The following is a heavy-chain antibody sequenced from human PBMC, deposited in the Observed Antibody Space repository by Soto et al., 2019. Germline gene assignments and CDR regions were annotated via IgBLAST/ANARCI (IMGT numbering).Heavy chain of an antibody. CDR1: TGSFSGYY. J-gene: IGHJ3*02. CDR2: INHRGNT. D-gene: IGHD5-12*01. Sequence: PSETLSLTCAVYTGSFSGYYWSWIRQPPGKGLEWIGEINHRGNTNYNPSLKSRVTISVDTSKNQFSLNLRSVTAADTAVYYCARGVATIDAFDIWGQGTMVTVSS. V-gene: IGHV4-34*01. CDR3: ARGVATIDAFDI.